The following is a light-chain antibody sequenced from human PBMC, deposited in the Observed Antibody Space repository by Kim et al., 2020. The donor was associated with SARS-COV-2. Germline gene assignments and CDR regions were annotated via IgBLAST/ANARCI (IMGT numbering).Light chain of an antibody. CDR2: DNH. CDR1: NSNIGNDF. Sequence: GQKVTISCSGSNSNIGNDFVSWYQQLPGTAPKLLIYDNHKRPSGIPDRFSGSKSGTSATLGITGLQTGDEADYYCGTWDTSLSAWVFGGGTQLTVL. J-gene: IGLJ3*02. V-gene: IGLV1-51*01. CDR3: GTWDTSLSAWV.